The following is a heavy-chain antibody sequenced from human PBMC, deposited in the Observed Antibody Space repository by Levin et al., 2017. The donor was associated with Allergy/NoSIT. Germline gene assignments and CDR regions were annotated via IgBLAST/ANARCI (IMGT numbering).Heavy chain of an antibody. CDR1: GYTFTGYY. CDR3: ARGCERELNYRLLDY. D-gene: IGHD1-26*01. V-gene: IGHV1-2*02. CDR2: INPNSGGT. Sequence: ASVKVSCKASGYTFTGYYMHWVRQAPGQGLEWMGWINPNSGGTNYAQKFQGRVTMTRDTSISTAYMELSRLRSDDTAVYYCARGCERELNYRLLDYWGQGTLVTVSS. J-gene: IGHJ4*02.